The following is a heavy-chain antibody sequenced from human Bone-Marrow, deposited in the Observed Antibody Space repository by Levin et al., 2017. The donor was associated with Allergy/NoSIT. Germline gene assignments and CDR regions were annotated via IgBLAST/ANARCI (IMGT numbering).Heavy chain of an antibody. CDR3: AREVSGYYTVDY. CDR2: INPNSGGT. CDR1: GYTFTGYY. J-gene: IGHJ4*02. Sequence: ASVKVSCKASGYTFTGYYMHWVRQAPGQGLEWMGWINPNSGGTNYAQKFQGRVTMTRDTSISTAYMELSRLRSDDTAVYYCAREVSGYYTVDYWGQGTLVTVSS. D-gene: IGHD3-3*01. V-gene: IGHV1-2*02.